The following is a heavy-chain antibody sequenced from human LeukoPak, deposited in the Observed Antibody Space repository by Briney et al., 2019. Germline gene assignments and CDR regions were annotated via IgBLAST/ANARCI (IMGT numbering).Heavy chain of an antibody. CDR3: AKDARRTFGLSSGLYRGSYYFDY. Sequence: PGGSLRLSCAASGFTFSRNNMNWVRQAPGKGLEWVSEISSRGSSIYYADAVKGRFTISRDNSKNTLFLQVNSLRAEDTAVYYCAKDARRTFGLSSGLYRGSYYFDYWGQGTLVTVSS. V-gene: IGHV3-48*04. CDR2: ISSRGSSI. J-gene: IGHJ4*02. D-gene: IGHD6-19*01. CDR1: GFTFSRNN.